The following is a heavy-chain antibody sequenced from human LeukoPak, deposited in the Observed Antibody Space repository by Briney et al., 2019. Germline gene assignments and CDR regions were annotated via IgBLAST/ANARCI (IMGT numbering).Heavy chain of an antibody. CDR3: AKDPVVRGVQGFDY. D-gene: IGHD3-10*01. V-gene: IGHV3-30*18. Sequence: PGGSLRLSCAASGFTFSSYGMHWVRQAPGKGLEWVAVISYDGSNKYYADSVKGRFTISRDNSKNTLYLQMNSLRAEDTAVYYRAKDPVVRGVQGFDYWGQGTLVTVSS. CDR1: GFTFSSYG. J-gene: IGHJ4*02. CDR2: ISYDGSNK.